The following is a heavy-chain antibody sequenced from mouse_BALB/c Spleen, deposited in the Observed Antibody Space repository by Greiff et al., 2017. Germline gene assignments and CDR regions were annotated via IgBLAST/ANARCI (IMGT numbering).Heavy chain of an antibody. V-gene: IGHV5-9-4*01. J-gene: IGHJ4*01. Sequence: EVMLVESGGGLVKPGGSLKLSCAASGFTFSSYAMSWVRQSPEKRLEWVAEISSGGSYTYYPDTVTGRFTISRDNAKNTLYLEMSSLRSEDTAMYYCARWLLRGDYWGQGTSVTVSS. CDR3: ARWLLRGDY. CDR1: GFTFSSYA. D-gene: IGHD2-3*01. CDR2: ISSGGSYT.